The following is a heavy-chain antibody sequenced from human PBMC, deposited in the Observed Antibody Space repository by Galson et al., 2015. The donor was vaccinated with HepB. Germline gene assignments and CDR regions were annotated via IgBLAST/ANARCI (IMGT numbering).Heavy chain of an antibody. CDR3: TTAEYSSGWQEAGASDI. CDR2: SKSKTDGGAT. V-gene: IGHV3-15*01. D-gene: IGHD6-19*01. J-gene: IGHJ3*02. Sequence: SLRLSCAVSGFTFSNAWMSWVRQAPGKGLEWIGRSKSKTDGGATDYAAPVKGRFTISRDDSKNTLYLQMNSLKTEDTAVYYCTTAEYSSGWQEAGASDIWGQGTMVTVSS. CDR1: GFTFSNAW.